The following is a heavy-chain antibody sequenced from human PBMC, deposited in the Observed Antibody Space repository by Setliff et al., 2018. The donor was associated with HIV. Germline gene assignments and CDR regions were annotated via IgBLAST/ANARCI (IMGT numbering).Heavy chain of an antibody. J-gene: IGHJ6*03. CDR2: INHSGST. CDR3: ARSVRSRFLEWLRREYYNYMDV. CDR1: GGSFSGYY. V-gene: IGHV4-34*01. D-gene: IGHD3-3*01. Sequence: ETLSLTCAVSGGSFSGYYWSWIRQPPGKGLEWIGEINHSGSTNYNPSLKSRVTISVDTSKNQFSLKLSSVTAADTAVYYCARSVRSRFLEWLRREYYNYMDVWGKGTTVTVSS.